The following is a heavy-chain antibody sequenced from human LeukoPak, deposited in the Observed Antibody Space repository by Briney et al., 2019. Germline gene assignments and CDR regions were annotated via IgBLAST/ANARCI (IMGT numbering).Heavy chain of an antibody. J-gene: IGHJ3*02. CDR2: IYSGGST. Sequence: GGSLRLSCAASGFTVSSNYMSWVRQAPGKGLEWVSVIYSGGSTYYADSVKGRFTISRDNSKNTLYLQMNSLRAEDTAVYYCARYVGLRLRAGGDAFDIWGQGTMVTVSS. V-gene: IGHV3-66*02. CDR3: ARYVGLRLRAGGDAFDI. CDR1: GFTVSSNY. D-gene: IGHD4-17*01.